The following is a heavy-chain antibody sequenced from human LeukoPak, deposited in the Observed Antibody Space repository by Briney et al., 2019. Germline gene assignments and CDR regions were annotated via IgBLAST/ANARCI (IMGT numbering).Heavy chain of an antibody. D-gene: IGHD3-16*01. CDR1: GYTFTSYY. Sequence: ASVKVSCKASGYTFTSYYMHWVRQAPGQGLEWMGWMNPNSGNTGYAQRFQGRVTMTRNASISTAYMELSSLRSEDTAVYYCARYVERYYYYYGMDVWGQGTTVTVSS. CDR3: ARYVERYYYYYGMDV. CDR2: MNPNSGNT. V-gene: IGHV1-8*02. J-gene: IGHJ6*02.